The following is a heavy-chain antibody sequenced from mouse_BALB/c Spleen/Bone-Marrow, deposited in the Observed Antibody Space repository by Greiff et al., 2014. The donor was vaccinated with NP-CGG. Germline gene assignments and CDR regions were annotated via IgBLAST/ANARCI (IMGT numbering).Heavy chain of an antibody. CDR3: ARHYYDYDGAMDF. D-gene: IGHD2-4*01. CDR2: IIHYNDDT. J-gene: IGHJ4*01. Sequence: VQLQQSGPELVKPGASVKMSCKASGFTFTSYVMHWVKQKPGQGLEWIGYIIHYNDDTNYNEKFKGKATLTSDKSSSTAYMELSSLSSEDSAVYYCARHYYDYDGAMDFWGQGTSVTVSS. V-gene: IGHV1-14*01. CDR1: GFTFTSYV.